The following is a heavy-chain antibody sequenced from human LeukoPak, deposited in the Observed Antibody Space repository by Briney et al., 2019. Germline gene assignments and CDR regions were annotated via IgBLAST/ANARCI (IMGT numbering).Heavy chain of an antibody. CDR3: ARGQWFRAF. CDR2: IYYSGST. V-gene: IGHV4-59*12. Sequence: SETLSLTCTVSSGSISGYYWSWIRQPPGKGLEWIGYIYYSGSTNYNPSLKSRVTISVDTSKSQFSLKMNSVTAADTAVYYCARGQWFRAFWSRGTPVTVSS. D-gene: IGHD3-10*01. J-gene: IGHJ4*02. CDR1: SGSISGYY.